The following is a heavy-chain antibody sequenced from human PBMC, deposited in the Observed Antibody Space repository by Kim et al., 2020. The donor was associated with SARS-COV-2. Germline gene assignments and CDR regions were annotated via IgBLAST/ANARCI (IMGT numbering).Heavy chain of an antibody. D-gene: IGHD6-13*01. CDR3: ARDSGAYSSSWTEGAFDP. V-gene: IGHV4-31*02. J-gene: IGHJ5*02. Sequence: KSRVTISVDTSKNQFSLKLSSVTAADTAVYYCARDSGAYSSSWTEGAFDPWGQGTLVTVSS.